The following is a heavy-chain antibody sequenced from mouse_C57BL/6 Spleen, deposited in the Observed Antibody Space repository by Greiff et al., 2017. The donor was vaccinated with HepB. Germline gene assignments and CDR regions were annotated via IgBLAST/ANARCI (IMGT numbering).Heavy chain of an antibody. Sequence: VHVKQSGAELVKPGASVKLSCTASGFNIKDYYMHWVKQRPEQGLEWIGRIDPEDGETKYASKFQGKATITADTSSNTAYLQLSSLTSEDTAVYYCARYCSSYAGFAYWGQGTLVTVSA. CDR1: GFNIKDYY. J-gene: IGHJ3*01. V-gene: IGHV14-2*01. CDR3: ARYCSSYAGFAY. D-gene: IGHD1-1*01. CDR2: IDPEDGET.